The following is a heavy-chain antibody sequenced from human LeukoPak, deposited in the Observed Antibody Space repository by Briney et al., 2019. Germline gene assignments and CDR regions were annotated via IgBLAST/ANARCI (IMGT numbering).Heavy chain of an antibody. J-gene: IGHJ4*02. V-gene: IGHV3-23*01. CDR1: GFSFRSYA. Sequence: GGSLRLSCAASGFSFRSYAMSWVRQAPGKGLEWVSATSGGDGRTYYADSVKGRFTISRDNSKNTLFLQMNSLKAEDTAVYYCARGSGYFLDFDYWGQGTLVTVSS. D-gene: IGHD3-22*01. CDR3: ARGSGYFLDFDY. CDR2: TSGGDGRT.